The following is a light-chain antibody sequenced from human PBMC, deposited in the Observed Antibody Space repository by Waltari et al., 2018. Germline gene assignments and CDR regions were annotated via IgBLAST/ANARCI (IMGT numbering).Light chain of an antibody. Sequence: DIQMTQSPSTLSASVGDRVTITCRASQSISTWLAWYQQKPGKAPKLLIYQASYLESGVPSRFSGSGSGTEFTLTITSLQPDDFATYYCQQYDTFSATFGPGTTVDI. CDR2: QAS. V-gene: IGKV1-5*03. J-gene: IGKJ1*01. CDR1: QSISTW. CDR3: QQYDTFSAT.